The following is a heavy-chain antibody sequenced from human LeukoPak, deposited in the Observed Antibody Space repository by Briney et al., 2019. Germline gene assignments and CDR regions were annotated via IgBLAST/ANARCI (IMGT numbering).Heavy chain of an antibody. J-gene: IGHJ3*02. CDR1: GYAFTSYY. Sequence: ASVKVSCKASGYAFTSYYMHWVRQAPGQGLEWMGIINPSGGSTSYAQKFQGRVTMTRDTSTSTVYMELSSLRSEDTAVYYCARNVATIGDAFDIWGQGTMVTVSS. V-gene: IGHV1-46*01. CDR2: INPSGGST. D-gene: IGHD5-24*01. CDR3: ARNVATIGDAFDI.